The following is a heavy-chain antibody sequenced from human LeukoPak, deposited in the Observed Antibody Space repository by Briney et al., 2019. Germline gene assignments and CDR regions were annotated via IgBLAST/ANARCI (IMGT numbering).Heavy chain of an antibody. D-gene: IGHD2-2*03. CDR3: ARLLRVGYCSTTTCNWFDP. V-gene: IGHV4-4*02. Sequence: PSETLSLTCAVSGGSISSSTNWWSWVRQPPGKGLEWIGEIYHSGSTNYNPSLKSRVTISVDTSKNQFSLKLSSVTAADTAVYYCARLLRVGYCSTTTCNWFDPWGQGTLVTVSS. CDR2: IYHSGST. J-gene: IGHJ5*02. CDR1: GGSISSSTNW.